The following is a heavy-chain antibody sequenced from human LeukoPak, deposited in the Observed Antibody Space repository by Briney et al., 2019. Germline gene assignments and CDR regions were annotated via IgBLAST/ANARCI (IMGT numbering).Heavy chain of an antibody. CDR1: GGTFSNYA. CDR3: ARDSSPPYYDFWSGYLQDV. V-gene: IGHV1-69*13. CDR2: IIPIFGTA. D-gene: IGHD3-3*01. Sequence: SVTVSCTASGGTFSNYAISWVRQAPGQGLEWMGGIIPIFGTANYAQKFQGRVTITADESTGTAYMELSSLRSEDTAVYYCARDSSPPYYDFWSGYLQDVWGQGTTVTVSS. J-gene: IGHJ6*02.